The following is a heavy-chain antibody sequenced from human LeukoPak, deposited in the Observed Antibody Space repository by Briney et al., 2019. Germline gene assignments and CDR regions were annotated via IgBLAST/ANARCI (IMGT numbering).Heavy chain of an antibody. Sequence: ASVKVSCKASGYTFTSYDINWVRQATGQGLEWMGWMNPNSGNTGYAQKFQGRDTMTRNTSISTAYMELSSLRSEDTAVYYCARILDFWSGPTPSYYYGMDVWGQGTTVTVSS. D-gene: IGHD3-3*01. V-gene: IGHV1-8*01. CDR2: MNPNSGNT. CDR1: GYTFTSYD. J-gene: IGHJ6*02. CDR3: ARILDFWSGPTPSYYYGMDV.